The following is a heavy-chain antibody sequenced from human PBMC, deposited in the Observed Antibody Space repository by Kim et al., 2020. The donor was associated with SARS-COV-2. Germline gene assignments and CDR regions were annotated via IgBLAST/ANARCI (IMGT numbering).Heavy chain of an antibody. J-gene: IGHJ4*02. Sequence: GGSLRLSCAASGFILSDYYMNWIRQAPGKGLEWVSYISSSSSNTEYADSVRGRFTISRDNAKNSLYLQMNSLRVEDTAVYYCARGPYYFGSGTDGGFDYWGQGTLVTVSS. V-gene: IGHV3-11*06. CDR2: ISSSSSNT. CDR1: GFILSDYY. D-gene: IGHD3-10*01. CDR3: ARGPYYFGSGTDGGFDY.